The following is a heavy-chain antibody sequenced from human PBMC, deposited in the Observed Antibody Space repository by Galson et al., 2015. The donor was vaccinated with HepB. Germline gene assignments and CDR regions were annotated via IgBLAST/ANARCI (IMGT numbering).Heavy chain of an antibody. J-gene: IGHJ5*02. V-gene: IGHV3-9*01. CDR1: GFTFDDYA. CDR2: ISWNSGNM. CDR3: AKAYSPSTSPLLDWFDP. D-gene: IGHD2-2*01. Sequence: SLRLSCAASGFTFDDYAMHWIRQAPGKGLEWVSGISWNSGNMGYADSVKGRFTISRDNAKNSLYLQMNSLRPEDTAIYYCAKAYSPSTSPLLDWFDPWGQGTLVTVSS.